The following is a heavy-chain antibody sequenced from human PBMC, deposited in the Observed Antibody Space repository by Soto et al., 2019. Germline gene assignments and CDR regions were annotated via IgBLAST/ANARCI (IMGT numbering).Heavy chain of an antibody. CDR1: GGTFNNFA. CDR3: ARANSYGATFFYYYGMDV. Sequence: QVHLVQSGAEVKRPGSSVKVSCEASGGTFNNFAVSWVRQAPGQGLEWMGGIIPMFGTNYAQRFQDRVAITADESTGTAYMELSSLRFEDTAVYYCARANSYGATFFYYYGMDVW. V-gene: IGHV1-69*01. J-gene: IGHJ6*01. D-gene: IGHD4-17*01. CDR2: IIPMFGT.